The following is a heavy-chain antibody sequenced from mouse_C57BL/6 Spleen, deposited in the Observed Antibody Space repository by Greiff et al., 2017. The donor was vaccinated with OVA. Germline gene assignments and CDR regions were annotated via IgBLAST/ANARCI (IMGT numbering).Heavy chain of an antibody. CDR2: IYPGNSDT. CDR3: TKLDDYGSSYTMDY. V-gene: IGHV1-5*01. J-gene: IGHJ4*01. Sequence: EVQLQQSGPVLARPGASVKMSCKTSGSTFTSYWMHWVKQRPGQGLEWIGAIYPGNSDTSYNHKFKGKAKLTAVTSASTAYMELSSLTNGDTSVYYCTKLDDYGSSYTMDYWGQGTSVTVSS. CDR1: GSTFTSYW. D-gene: IGHD1-1*01.